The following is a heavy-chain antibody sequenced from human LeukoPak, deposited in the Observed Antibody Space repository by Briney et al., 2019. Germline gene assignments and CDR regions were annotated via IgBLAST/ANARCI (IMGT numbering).Heavy chain of an antibody. V-gene: IGHV1-8*01. CDR3: ARGWTWGDS. CDR1: VYTFTTYD. Sequence: ASDHDTFKSTVYTFTTYDINWVRQAPGQGLEWMGLINPNNGNTAYAQNFQGRVTMTRDSSRSTVYMELSSLKSEDTAVYYCARGWTWGDSWGQGSPVTVSS. CDR2: INPNNGNT. J-gene: IGHJ1*01. D-gene: IGHD3-16*01.